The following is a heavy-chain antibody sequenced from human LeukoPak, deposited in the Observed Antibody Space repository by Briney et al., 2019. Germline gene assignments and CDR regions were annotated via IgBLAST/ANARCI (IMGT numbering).Heavy chain of an antibody. V-gene: IGHV3-23*01. CDR2: ISGSGGST. Sequence: GGSLRLSCAASGFTFSSYAMSWVRQAPRKGLEWVSAISGSGGSTYYADSVKGRFTISRDNSKNTLYLQMNSLRAEDTAVYYCAKCGYKIGIAAADDYWGQGTLVTVSS. CDR1: GFTFSSYA. CDR3: AKCGYKIGIAAADDY. J-gene: IGHJ4*02. D-gene: IGHD6-13*01.